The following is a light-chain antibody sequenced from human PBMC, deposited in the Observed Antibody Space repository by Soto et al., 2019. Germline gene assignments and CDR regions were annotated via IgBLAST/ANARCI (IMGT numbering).Light chain of an antibody. V-gene: IGLV2-14*01. Sequence: QSALTQPASVSGSPGQSVTISCTGTRSDVGGYNYVSWYQQYPGKAPKLMIFDVSYRPSGVSNRFSGSKSGNTASLTISGLQAKDEADYYCSSYTSASTLDVLFGGGTKVTVL. CDR3: SSYTSASTLDVL. CDR2: DVS. J-gene: IGLJ2*01. CDR1: RSDVGGYNY.